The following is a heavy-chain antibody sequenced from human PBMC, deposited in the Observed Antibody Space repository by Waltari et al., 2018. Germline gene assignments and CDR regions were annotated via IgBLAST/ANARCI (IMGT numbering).Heavy chain of an antibody. CDR3: ARGRRRAHFDF. Sequence: QLVLSVAEVKKPGQSLTISCRGSGYSFTRSWIGWVRQMPGKGLEWMGIIYPGDSDTYYSPSFEGQVTMSVDKSITTAYLQWNSLKASDTAIYYCARGRRRAHFDFWGQGTLVSVSS. CDR2: IYPGDSDT. D-gene: IGHD3-10*01. V-gene: IGHV5-51*01. CDR1: GYSFTRSW. J-gene: IGHJ4*02.